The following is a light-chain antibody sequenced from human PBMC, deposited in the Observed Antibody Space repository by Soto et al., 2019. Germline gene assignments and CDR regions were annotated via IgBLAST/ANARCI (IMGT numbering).Light chain of an antibody. CDR1: QDISNY. CDR3: QQYDNLCT. J-gene: IGKJ3*01. CDR2: DAS. V-gene: IGKV1-33*01. Sequence: DIQMTQSPSSLSASVGDRVTITCQASQDISNYLNWYQQKPGKAPKLLIYDASNLETGVPSRFSGSGSGTYFTFTISSLQPEDIATYYCQQYDNLCTFGPGTKVDIK.